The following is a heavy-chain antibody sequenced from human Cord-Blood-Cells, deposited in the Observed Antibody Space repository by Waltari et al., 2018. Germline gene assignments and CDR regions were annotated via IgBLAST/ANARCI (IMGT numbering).Heavy chain of an antibody. J-gene: IGHJ3*02. CDR1: GGSFRSYY. CDR2: IYYSGST. D-gene: IGHD7-27*01. CDR3: ARANWGNAFDI. Sequence: QVQLQESGPGLVQPSETLSLTCTVSGGSFRSYYWSWIRQPPGKGLEWIGYIYYSGSTNYNPSLKSRVTISVDTSKNQFSLKLSSVTAADTAVYYCARANWGNAFDIWGQGTMVTVSS. V-gene: IGHV4-59*01.